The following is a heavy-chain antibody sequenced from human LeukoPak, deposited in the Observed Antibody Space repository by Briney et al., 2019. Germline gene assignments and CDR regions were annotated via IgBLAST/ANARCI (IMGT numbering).Heavy chain of an antibody. CDR1: GFTFSNYW. Sequence: GGSLRLPCEGSGFTFSNYWMGWVRQAPGKGLQWVANIKTDGSEKYYVDSVKGRFTISRDNAKNSLYLQMNSLRAEDMAVYYCATYSSLNRREFQYWGQGTLLTVSS. CDR2: IKTDGSEK. V-gene: IGHV3-7*01. D-gene: IGHD3-22*01. CDR3: ATYSSLNRREFQY. J-gene: IGHJ1*01.